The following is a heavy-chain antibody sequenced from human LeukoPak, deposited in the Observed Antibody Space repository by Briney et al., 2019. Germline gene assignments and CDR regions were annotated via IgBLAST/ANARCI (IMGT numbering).Heavy chain of an antibody. V-gene: IGHV4-61*01. CDR1: GGSVSSGSYY. J-gene: IGHJ6*02. CDR2: IYYSGST. CDR3: ARALTAARPGSVDYYYGMNV. D-gene: IGHD6-6*01. Sequence: PSETLSLTCTVSGGSVSSGSYYWSWIRQPPGKGLEWIGYIYYSGSTNYNPSLKSRVTISVDTSKNQFSLKLSSVTAADTAVYYCARALTAARPGSVDYYYGMNVWGQGTTVTVSS.